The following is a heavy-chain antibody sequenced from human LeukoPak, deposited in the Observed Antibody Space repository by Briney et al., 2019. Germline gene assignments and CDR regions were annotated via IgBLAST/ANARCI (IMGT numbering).Heavy chain of an antibody. Sequence: PGGSLRLSCAASGFTFSSYSMNWVRQAPGKGLEWVSSISSSSSYIYYADSVKGRFTISRDNSKNTLYLQMNSLRAEDAAVYYCAKVPDIVVVPAAMPDYWGQGTLVTVSS. CDR3: AKVPDIVVVPAAMPDY. D-gene: IGHD2-2*01. CDR1: GFTFSSYS. J-gene: IGHJ4*02. CDR2: ISSSSSYI. V-gene: IGHV3-21*04.